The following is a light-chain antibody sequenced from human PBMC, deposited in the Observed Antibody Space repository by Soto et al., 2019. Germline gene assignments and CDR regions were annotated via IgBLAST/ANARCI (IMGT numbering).Light chain of an antibody. CDR1: TSDVGGYNY. J-gene: IGLJ1*01. V-gene: IGLV2-14*01. CDR3: LSKTSSISYV. CDR2: EVS. Sequence: QSALTQPASGSGSPGQAITISCTGTTSDVGGYNYVSWYQQHPGKVPKLLIHEVSNRPSGVSNRFSGSKSGNTASLTISGLQAEDEADYYCLSKTSSISYVFGTGTKLTVL.